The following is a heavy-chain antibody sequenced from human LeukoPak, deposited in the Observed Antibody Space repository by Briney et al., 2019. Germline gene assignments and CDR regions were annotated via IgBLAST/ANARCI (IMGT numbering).Heavy chain of an antibody. CDR3: AKVRVDYYGSGSYDYYYGMDV. CDR1: GFTFSSYA. CDR2: ISYDGSNK. Sequence: GGSLRLSCAASGFTFSSYAMHWVRQAPGKGLEWVAVISYDGSNKYYADSVKGRFTISRDNSKNTLYLQMNSLRAEDTAVYYCAKVRVDYYGSGSYDYYYGMDVWGQGTTVTVSS. D-gene: IGHD3-10*01. J-gene: IGHJ6*02. V-gene: IGHV3-30-3*01.